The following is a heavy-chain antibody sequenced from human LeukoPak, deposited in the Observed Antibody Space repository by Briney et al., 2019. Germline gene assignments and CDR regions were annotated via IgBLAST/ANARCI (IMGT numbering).Heavy chain of an antibody. CDR1: GYTFSSYG. D-gene: IGHD5-12*01. Sequence: GASVKVSCKASGYTFSSYGISWVRQAAGQGLEWMGWISAYNGNTNYAQKLQGRVTMTTDTSTSTAYMELRSLRSDDTAVYYCARGGGSGYVSYYYYGMDVWGKGTTVTVSS. CDR3: ARGGGSGYVSYYYYGMDV. V-gene: IGHV1-18*04. J-gene: IGHJ6*04. CDR2: ISAYNGNT.